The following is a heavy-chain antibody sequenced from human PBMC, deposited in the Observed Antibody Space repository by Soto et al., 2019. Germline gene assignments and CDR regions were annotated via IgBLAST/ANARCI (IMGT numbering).Heavy chain of an antibody. V-gene: IGHV1-46*01. CDR3: AREKFRLAAAGRPFDY. D-gene: IGHD6-13*01. Sequence: ASVKVSCKASGYTFTSYYMHWVRQAPGQGLEWMGIINPSGGSTSYAQKFQGRVTMTRDTSTSTVYMELSSLRSEDTAVYYCAREKFRLAAAGRPFDYWGQGTLVTVSS. CDR1: GYTFTSYY. J-gene: IGHJ4*02. CDR2: INPSGGST.